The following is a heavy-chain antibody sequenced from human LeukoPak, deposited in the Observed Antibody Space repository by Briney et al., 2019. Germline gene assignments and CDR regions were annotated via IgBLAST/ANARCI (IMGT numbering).Heavy chain of an antibody. CDR3: AKVLVLVSANRYYFDY. Sequence: GGSLGLSCAASGLTFSGFAMSWVRQAPGKGLEWVSLISGSGNSTYYADSVKGRFTISRDNSKNTLYLQMNSLRAEDTAVYYCAKVLVLVSANRYYFDYWGQGTLVTVSS. CDR1: GLTFSGFA. V-gene: IGHV3-23*01. J-gene: IGHJ4*02. CDR2: ISGSGNST. D-gene: IGHD2-15*01.